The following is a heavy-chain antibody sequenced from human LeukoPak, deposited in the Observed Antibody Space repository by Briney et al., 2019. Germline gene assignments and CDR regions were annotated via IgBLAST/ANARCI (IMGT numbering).Heavy chain of an antibody. V-gene: IGHV1-18*01. Sequence: ASVKVSCKASGYTFTSYGISWVRQAPGQGLEWMGWISAYNGNTNYAQKLQGRVTMTTDTSTSTAYMELRSLRSDDTAVHYCARDGFGRTIVGAPNGFDYWGQGTLVTVSS. CDR2: ISAYNGNT. D-gene: IGHD1-26*01. CDR1: GYTFTSYG. CDR3: ARDGFGRTIVGAPNGFDY. J-gene: IGHJ4*02.